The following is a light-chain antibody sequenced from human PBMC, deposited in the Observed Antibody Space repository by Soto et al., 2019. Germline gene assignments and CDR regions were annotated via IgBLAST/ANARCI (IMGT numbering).Light chain of an antibody. CDR1: QGIRSW. Sequence: DIQMTQSPSSVSASVGDRVTITCRASQGIRSWLAWYQQKPGKAPKLLIYDATRLQSGVPSRFSGSGSWTDFSFTISSLQPEDFATYYCQQGISFPYTFGQGTKVEIK. CDR2: DAT. CDR3: QQGISFPYT. J-gene: IGKJ2*01. V-gene: IGKV1D-12*01.